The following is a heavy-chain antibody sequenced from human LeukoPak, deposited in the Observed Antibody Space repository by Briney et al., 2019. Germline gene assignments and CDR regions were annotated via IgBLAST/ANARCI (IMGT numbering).Heavy chain of an antibody. J-gene: IGHJ4*02. CDR2: IYSSGST. Sequence: SETLSLTCSVSGASISSGSNYWGWIRQPPGKTLEWIGSIYSSGSTYYNPSLKSRVIIIIDTPKNHFSLTLSSVTAADTAVYYCARDRRYYDSSGYIRGFDYWGQGTLVTVSS. V-gene: IGHV4-39*07. CDR3: ARDRRYYDSSGYIRGFDY. D-gene: IGHD3-22*01. CDR1: GASISSGSNY.